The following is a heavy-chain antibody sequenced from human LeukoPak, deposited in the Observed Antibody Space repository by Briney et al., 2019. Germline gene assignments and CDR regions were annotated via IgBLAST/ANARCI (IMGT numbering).Heavy chain of an antibody. V-gene: IGHV3-21*01. CDR2: VSGNSTYT. CDR1: GFKFNAYS. Sequence: GGSLRLSCVTSGFKFNAYSVNWVRQAPGRGLEWVSSVSGNSTYTCYADSVMGRFTMSRDNAKNSLYLQMNSLRADDTAVYYCARNIPLGNYYFDYWGQGVLVTVSS. J-gene: IGHJ4*02. D-gene: IGHD2-2*02. CDR3: ARNIPLGNYYFDY.